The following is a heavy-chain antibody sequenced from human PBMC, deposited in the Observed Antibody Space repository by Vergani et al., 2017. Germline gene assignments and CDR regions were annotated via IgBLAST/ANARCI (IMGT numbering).Heavy chain of an antibody. CDR1: GYTFTSYG. D-gene: IGHD2-15*01. V-gene: IGHV1-18*01. CDR3: AGDHCSGGSCHFDY. CDR2: ISAYNGNT. Sequence: GGEGKEHGASVKVSCKASGYTFTSYGISWVRQAPGQGLEWMGWISAYNGNTNYAQKLQGRVTMTTDTSTSTAYMELRSLRSDDTAVYYCAGDHCSGGSCHFDYWGQGTLVTVSS. J-gene: IGHJ4*02.